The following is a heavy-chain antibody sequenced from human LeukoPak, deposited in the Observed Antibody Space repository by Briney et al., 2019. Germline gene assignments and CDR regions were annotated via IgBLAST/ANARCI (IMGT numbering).Heavy chain of an antibody. J-gene: IGHJ4*02. CDR3: ARDAQDYYGSGNTMGY. D-gene: IGHD3-10*01. V-gene: IGHV3-21*01. CDR2: ISSSSSYI. CDR1: GFTLSSYA. Sequence: GGSLRLSCAASGFTLSSYAMSWVRQGPGKGLEWVSSISSSSSYIYYADSVKGRFTISRDNAKNSLYLQMNSLRAEDTAVYYCARDAQDYYGSGNTMGYWGQGTLVTVSS.